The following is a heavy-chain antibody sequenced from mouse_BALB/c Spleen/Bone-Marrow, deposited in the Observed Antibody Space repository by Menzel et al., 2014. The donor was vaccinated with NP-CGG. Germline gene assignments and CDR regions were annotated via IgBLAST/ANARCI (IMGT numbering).Heavy chain of an antibody. J-gene: IGHJ2*01. CDR1: GFTFSNYG. V-gene: IGHV5-6*02. CDR2: ISSVGSYT. Sequence: EVMLVESGGDLVKPGGSLKLPCAASGFTFSNYGMSWVRRTPDKRLEWVATISSVGSYTYYPDSVKGRFTISRDNAKNTLFLQMSSLKSEDTAMYYCARRGTGTGSYYFDYWGQGTTLTVSS. CDR3: ARRGTGTGSYYFDY. D-gene: IGHD4-1*01.